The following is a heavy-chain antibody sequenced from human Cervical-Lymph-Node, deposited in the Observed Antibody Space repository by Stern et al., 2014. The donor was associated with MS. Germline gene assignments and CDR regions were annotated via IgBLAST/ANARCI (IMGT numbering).Heavy chain of an antibody. CDR2: IKEDGSEQ. CDR3: ARRVLVAMGGYPKTLDV. D-gene: IGHD2-2*01. Sequence: EVQLVQSGGVLVQPGGSLKLSCAASGFTFSRYWMTWVRQAPGKGLEWGANIKEDGSEQYYVDSLKGRFTLSRDNAKNSLYLQMNSLRAEDTAVYYCARRVLVAMGGYPKTLDVWGRGTTVTVSS. V-gene: IGHV3-7*01. CDR1: GFTFSRYW. J-gene: IGHJ6*02.